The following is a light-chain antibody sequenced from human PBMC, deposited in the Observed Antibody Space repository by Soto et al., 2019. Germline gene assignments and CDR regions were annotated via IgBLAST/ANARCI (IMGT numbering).Light chain of an antibody. CDR1: QSVSSD. V-gene: IGKV3-15*01. Sequence: EIVLTQSPGTLSLSTGERATLSSRPSQSVSSDFLSWYQQKPGQAPRLLIFDKSSRAPGVPARFSGSGTGTDFTLTINSLQSEDFGVYYCHQYNNWPPSTFGQGTRLEIK. CDR3: HQYNNWPPST. J-gene: IGKJ5*01. CDR2: DKS.